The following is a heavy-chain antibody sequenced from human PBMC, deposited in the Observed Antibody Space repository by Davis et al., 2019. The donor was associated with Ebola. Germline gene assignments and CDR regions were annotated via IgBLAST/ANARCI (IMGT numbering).Heavy chain of an antibody. Sequence: GESLKISCQGSGYSFTSYWISWVRQMPGKGLEWMGRIDPSDSYTNYSPSFQGHVTISADKSISTAYLQWSSLKASDTAMYYCARFAYYGGNSFHFDYWGQGTLVTVSS. CDR3: ARFAYYGGNSFHFDY. J-gene: IGHJ4*02. V-gene: IGHV5-10-1*01. D-gene: IGHD4-23*01. CDR2: IDPSDSYT. CDR1: GYSFTSYW.